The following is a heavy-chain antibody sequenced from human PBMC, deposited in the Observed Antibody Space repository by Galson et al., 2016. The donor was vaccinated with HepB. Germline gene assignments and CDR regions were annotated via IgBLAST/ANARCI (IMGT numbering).Heavy chain of an antibody. CDR1: GGSVISDNYY. CDR2: IQYSGNT. J-gene: IGHJ4*02. Sequence: ETLSLTCTVSGGSVISDNYYWSWIRQPPGKGLEWIGFIQYSGNTNCNPSLRGRVTISIDTSKNQFSLKVNSVTAADTAVYYCARDQFGGYLAYWGLGALVAVSS. D-gene: IGHD3-16*01. CDR3: ARDQFGGYLAY. V-gene: IGHV4-61*01.